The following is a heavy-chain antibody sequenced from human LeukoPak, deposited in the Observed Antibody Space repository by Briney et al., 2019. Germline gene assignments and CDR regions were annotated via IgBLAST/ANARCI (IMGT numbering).Heavy chain of an antibody. D-gene: IGHD3-9*01. CDR1: GGSISSGGYY. CDR2: IYHSGST. J-gene: IGHJ5*02. CDR3: ARETTLRYFDP. Sequence: SQTLSLTCTVSGGSISSGGYYWSWIRQPPGKGLEWIGSIYHSGSTYYNPSLKSRVTISVDTSKNQFSLKLSSVTAADTAVYYCARETTLRYFDPWGQGTLVTVPS. V-gene: IGHV4-30-2*01.